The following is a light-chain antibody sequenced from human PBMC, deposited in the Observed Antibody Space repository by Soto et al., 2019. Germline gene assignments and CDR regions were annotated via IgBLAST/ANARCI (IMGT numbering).Light chain of an antibody. Sequence: EIVLTQSPATLSLSPGERATLSCRASQSVRTYLAWYQQKPGQAPRLLIYDASNRAAGIPARFSGSGSGTDFTLTISSLEPEDFAVYYCQQRSNWPLTFGKGTKV. V-gene: IGKV3-11*01. CDR1: QSVRTY. CDR3: QQRSNWPLT. J-gene: IGKJ1*01. CDR2: DAS.